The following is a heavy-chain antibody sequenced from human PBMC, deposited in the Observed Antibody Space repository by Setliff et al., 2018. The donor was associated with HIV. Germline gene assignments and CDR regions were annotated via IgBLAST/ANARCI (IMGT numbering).Heavy chain of an antibody. V-gene: IGHV3-23*01. CDR1: GVTFSNFA. J-gene: IGHJ4*02. CDR3: AKDARWNYVGFDY. CDR2: ITDSGSTT. D-gene: IGHD1-7*01. Sequence: GGSLRLSCAASGVTFSNFAMSWVRLTPGKGLEWVSGITDSGSTTYYEDSVKGRFTISKDKSKNTLNLQINRLRAEDTAVYYCAKDARWNYVGFDYWGQGTLVTVSS.